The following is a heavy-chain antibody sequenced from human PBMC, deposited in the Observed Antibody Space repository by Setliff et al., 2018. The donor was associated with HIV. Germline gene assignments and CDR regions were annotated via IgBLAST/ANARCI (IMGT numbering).Heavy chain of an antibody. V-gene: IGHV4-39*01. D-gene: IGHD3-16*01. Sequence: PSETLSLTCTVSGGSISSSNYYWGWIRQPPGKGLEWIGSMYYTGVTYYNPSLKSRVSISVDTSKTQFSLKLTSVTAADTAVYYCAALPLRSFREKQSGNGYWGQGTLVTVSS. J-gene: IGHJ4*01. CDR2: MYYTGVT. CDR1: GGSISSSNYY. CDR3: AALPLRSFREKQSGNGY.